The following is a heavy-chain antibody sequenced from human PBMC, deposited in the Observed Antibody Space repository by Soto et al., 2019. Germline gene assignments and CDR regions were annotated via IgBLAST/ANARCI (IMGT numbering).Heavy chain of an antibody. V-gene: IGHV5-51*01. CDR1: GYSFTSYW. Sequence: GESLKISCKGSGYSFTSYWIGWVRQMPGRGLEWMGIIYPGDSDTRYSPSFQGQVTISADKSISTAYLQWSSLKASDTAMYYCARRSRYNWNYVRYYYGRDVWEQGTTVAASS. J-gene: IGHJ6*01. CDR3: ARRSRYNWNYVRYYYGRDV. D-gene: IGHD1-7*01. CDR2: IYPGDSDT.